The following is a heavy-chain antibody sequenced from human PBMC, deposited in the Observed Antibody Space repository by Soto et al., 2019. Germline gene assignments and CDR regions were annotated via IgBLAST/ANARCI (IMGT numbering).Heavy chain of an antibody. CDR1: GFTFSNYP. V-gene: IGHV3-23*01. Sequence: EVQLLESGGGLVQRGGSLRLSCAASGFTFSNYPMSWVRQAPGKGLEWVSVISGSGAFYADSVKGRFTISRDHSKNTLYLQMNSLKSEDTGVYYCVTVLPHANSWFDYWGQGTPVTVSS. D-gene: IGHD2-2*01. CDR2: ISGSGA. CDR3: VTVLPHANSWFDY. J-gene: IGHJ4*02.